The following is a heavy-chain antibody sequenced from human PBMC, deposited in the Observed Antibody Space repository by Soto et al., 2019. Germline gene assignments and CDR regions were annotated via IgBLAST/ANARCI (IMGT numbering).Heavy chain of an antibody. V-gene: IGHV5-10-1*01. J-gene: IGHJ6*02. CDR1: GCSFTRYW. CDR2: IDPSDSYT. Sequence: PGESLTSEGTSSGCSFTRYWISWVRQMPGKGLEWMGRIDPSDSYTNYSPSFQGHVTISADKSISTAYLQWSSLKASDTAMYYCARRQGYYYYGMDVWGQGTTVPVSS. CDR3: ARRQGYYYYGMDV.